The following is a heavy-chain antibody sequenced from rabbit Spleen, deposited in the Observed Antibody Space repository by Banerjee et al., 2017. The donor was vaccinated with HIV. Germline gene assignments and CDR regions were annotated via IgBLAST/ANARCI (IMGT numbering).Heavy chain of an antibody. CDR3: ARGSATMTMVITGYYLSL. V-gene: IGHV1S40*01. D-gene: IGHD2-1*01. CDR2: VDIGSSDFT. CDR1: GVSFSFSTY. J-gene: IGHJ6*01. Sequence: VESGGDLVKPGSFLTLTCTASGVSFSFSTYMCWVRQAPGKGLEWIGCVDIGSSDFTYFASWAKGRFTISKTSSTTVTLQMTSLTAADTATYFCARGSATMTMVITGYYLSLWGQGTLVTVS.